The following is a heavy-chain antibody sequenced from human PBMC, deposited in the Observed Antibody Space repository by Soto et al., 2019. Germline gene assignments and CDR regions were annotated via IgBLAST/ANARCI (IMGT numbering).Heavy chain of an antibody. CDR2: INAGNGNT. CDR1: GYTFTSYA. D-gene: IGHD2-15*01. CDR3: AREGCSGGRCYLSSYYYSGMDV. Sequence: ASVKVSCKASGYTFTSYAMHWVRQAPGQKLEGMGWINAGNGNTKYSQKFQGRVTITRDTSASTAYMELSSLRSEDTAVYYCAREGCSGGRCYLSSYYYSGMDVWGQWTTVTVSS. J-gene: IGHJ6*02. V-gene: IGHV1-3*01.